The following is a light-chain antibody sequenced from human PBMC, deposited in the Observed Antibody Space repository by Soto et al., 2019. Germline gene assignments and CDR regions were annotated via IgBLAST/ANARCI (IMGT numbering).Light chain of an antibody. CDR1: SYNIGTNT. J-gene: IGLJ2*01. Sequence: QSVLTQPPSASGTPGQRVTISCSGSSYNIGTNTGNWYQHLPGTAPKLLIYSNNQRPSGVPDRFSGSKSATSASLAISGLQAEDEADYYCASWDDSLKGPVFGGGTKLTVL. CDR3: ASWDDSLKGPV. V-gene: IGLV1-44*01. CDR2: SNN.